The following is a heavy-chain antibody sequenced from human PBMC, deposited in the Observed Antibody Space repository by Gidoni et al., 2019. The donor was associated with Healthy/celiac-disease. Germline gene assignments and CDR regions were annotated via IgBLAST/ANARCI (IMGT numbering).Heavy chain of an antibody. CDR2: IRSKANSYAT. D-gene: IGHD3-22*01. CDR3: WAYYYDSSGYYYTDAFDI. V-gene: IGHV3-73*02. CDR1: GFTFSASP. J-gene: IGHJ3*02. Sequence: EVQLVASGGGLVQPGGSLKLSWAASGFTFSASPIHWVRQASGKGLEWVGRIRSKANSYATAYAASVKGRFTISRDDSKNTAYLQMNSLKTEDTAVYYWWAYYYDSSGYYYTDAFDIWGQGTMVTVSS.